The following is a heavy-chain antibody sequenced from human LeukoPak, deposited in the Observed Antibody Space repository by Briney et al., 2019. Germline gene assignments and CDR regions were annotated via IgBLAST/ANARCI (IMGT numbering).Heavy chain of an antibody. CDR3: ARLSGYDLDY. D-gene: IGHD5-12*01. Sequence: GESLQISFKGSGSRFTSYWIGWVRQMPGKGLEWMGIIYPGDSDTRYSPSFQGQVTISADKSISTAYLQWSSLKASDTAMYYCARLSGYDLDYWGQGTLVTVSS. CDR1: GSRFTSYW. V-gene: IGHV5-51*01. CDR2: IYPGDSDT. J-gene: IGHJ4*02.